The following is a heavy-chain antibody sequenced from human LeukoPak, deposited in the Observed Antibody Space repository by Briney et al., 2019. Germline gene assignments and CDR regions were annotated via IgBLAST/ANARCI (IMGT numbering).Heavy chain of an antibody. CDR2: VSSSGGNT. CDR3: AKGDWNYGDFDY. J-gene: IGHJ4*02. D-gene: IGHD1-7*01. CDR1: GFTFDNYA. V-gene: IGHV3-23*01. Sequence: GGSLRLSCAASGFTFDNYAMNWVRQAPGKGLEWVSGVSSSGGNTYYADSVKGRFTISRVNSKNTQYLQMNSLRAEDAAVYYCAKGDWNYGDFDYWGQGTLVTVSS.